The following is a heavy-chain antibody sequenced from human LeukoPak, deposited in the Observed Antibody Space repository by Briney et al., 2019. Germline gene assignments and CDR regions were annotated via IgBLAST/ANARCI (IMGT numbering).Heavy chain of an antibody. CDR2: ISYDGSNK. CDR3: ARDNYGLDY. Sequence: PGESLRLSCAASGVTFSTYAMHWVRQAPGKGLEWVALISYDGSNKYYADSVKGRFTISRDNSKNTLYLQMNSLGAEDTAVYYCARDNYGLDYWGQGTLVTVSS. V-gene: IGHV3-30-3*01. D-gene: IGHD3-16*01. J-gene: IGHJ4*02. CDR1: GVTFSTYA.